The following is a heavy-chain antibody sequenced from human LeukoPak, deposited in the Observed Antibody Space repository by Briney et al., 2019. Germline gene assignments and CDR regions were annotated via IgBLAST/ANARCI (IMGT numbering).Heavy chain of an antibody. CDR1: GFTFSDHY. Sequence: PGGSLRLSCAASGFTFSDHYMDWVRQAPGKGLEWVGRTRNKANSYTTEYAASVKGRFSISRDDSQNSLYLHMNSLQTDDTAVYFCARSGSYEAFDYWGQGTLVAVSS. D-gene: IGHD3-22*01. J-gene: IGHJ4*02. V-gene: IGHV3-72*01. CDR2: TRNKANSYTT. CDR3: ARSGSYEAFDY.